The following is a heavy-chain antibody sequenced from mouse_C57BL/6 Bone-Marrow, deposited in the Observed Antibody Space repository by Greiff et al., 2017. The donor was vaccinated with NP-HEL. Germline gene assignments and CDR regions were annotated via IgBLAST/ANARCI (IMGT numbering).Heavy chain of an antibody. Sequence: SAPAVDFSRYWMSWVRRAPGKGLEWIGEINPDSSTRNYAPSLKDKFIISRDNAENTLYLEMSKVRSEDTDLYYGARPIITTVGYAMDYWGQGTSVTVSS. CDR1: AVDFSRYW. CDR3: ARPIITTVGYAMDY. D-gene: IGHD1-1*01. CDR2: INPDSSTR. V-gene: IGHV4-1*01. J-gene: IGHJ4*01.